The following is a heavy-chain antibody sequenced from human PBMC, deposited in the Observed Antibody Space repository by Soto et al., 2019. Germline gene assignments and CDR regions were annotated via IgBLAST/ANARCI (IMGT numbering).Heavy chain of an antibody. V-gene: IGHV4-38-2*01. Sequence: SETLSLTCAVSGYSISSGYYWGWIRQPPGKGLEWIGSIYHSGSTYYNPSLKSRVTISVDTSKNQFSLKLSSVTAADTAVYYCAIVTGADYYDSSGYYYYWGQGTLVTVSS. J-gene: IGHJ4*02. D-gene: IGHD3-22*01. CDR2: IYHSGST. CDR1: GYSISSGYY. CDR3: AIVTGADYYDSSGYYYY.